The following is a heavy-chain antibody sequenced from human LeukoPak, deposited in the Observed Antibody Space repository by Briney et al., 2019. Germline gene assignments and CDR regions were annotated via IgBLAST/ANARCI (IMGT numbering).Heavy chain of an antibody. V-gene: IGHV3-15*01. CDR3: TTDGGAGLISSWSVLAVYYYYYGMDV. Sequence: PGGSLRLSCAASGFTFSNAWMSWVRQAPGKGLEWVGRIKSKTDGGTTDYAAPVKGRFTISRDDSKNTLYLQMNSLKTEDTAVYYYTTDGGAGLISSWSVLAVYYYYYGMDVWGQGTTVTVSS. CDR1: GFTFSNAW. J-gene: IGHJ6*02. CDR2: IKSKTDGGTT. D-gene: IGHD6-13*01.